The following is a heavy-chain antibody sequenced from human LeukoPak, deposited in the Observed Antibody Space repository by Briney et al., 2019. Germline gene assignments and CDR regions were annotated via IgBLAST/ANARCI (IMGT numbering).Heavy chain of an antibody. D-gene: IGHD3-22*01. CDR3: ARGRYYYDP. CDR2: INHSGST. CDR1: GGSFSGYY. J-gene: IGHJ4*02. Sequence: PSETLSLTCAVYGGSFSGYYWSWIRQPPGKGLEWIGEINHSGSTNYNPSLKSRVTISVDTSKNQFSLKLSSVTAPDTAVYYCARGRYYYDPWGQGTLVTVSS. V-gene: IGHV4-34*01.